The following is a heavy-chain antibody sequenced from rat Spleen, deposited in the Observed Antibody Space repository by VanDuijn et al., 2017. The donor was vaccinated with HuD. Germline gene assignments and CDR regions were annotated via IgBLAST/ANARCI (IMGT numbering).Heavy chain of an antibody. CDR2: IWTGGST. D-gene: IGHD3-1*01. Sequence: QVQLKESGPDLVQPSQTLSLTCTVSGFSLSNYGVSWVRQPPGKGLEWMGMIWTGGSTDYNSVLKSRLSISRDTSKSQVFLKMDSLQPEDTGTYYCARHPWGGAPYYWGQGVMVTVSS. CDR1: GFSLSNYG. J-gene: IGHJ2*01. V-gene: IGHV2-16*01. CDR3: ARHPWGGAPYY.